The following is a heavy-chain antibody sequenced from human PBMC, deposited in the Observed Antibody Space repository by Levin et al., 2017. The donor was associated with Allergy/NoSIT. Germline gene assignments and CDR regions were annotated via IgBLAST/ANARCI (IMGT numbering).Heavy chain of an antibody. J-gene: IGHJ4*02. CDR2: ISRGNSYT. CDR1: GFIVSDSY. V-gene: IGHV3-11*05. Sequence: PSETLSLTCAASGFIVSDSYMSWIRQAPGKGLEWVSYISRGNSYTNYLDSVKGRFTISRDNAKNSLYLQMHSLRAEDTAIYYCARGRVPNDYWGQGTLVTVSS. D-gene: IGHD3-10*01. CDR3: ARGRVPNDY.